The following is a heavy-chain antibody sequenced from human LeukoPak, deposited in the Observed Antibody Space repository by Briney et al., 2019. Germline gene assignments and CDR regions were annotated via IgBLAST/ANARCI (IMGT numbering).Heavy chain of an antibody. CDR2: ISGSGGST. Sequence: PGGSLRLSCAASGFTFSSYAMSWVRQAPGKGLEWVSAISGSGGSTYYADSVKGRFTISRDNSKNTLYLQMNSLRAEDTAVYYCAKVSGDIEDYDSSGYYFYYFDYWGQGTLVTVSS. J-gene: IGHJ4*02. CDR3: AKVSGDIEDYDSSGYYFYYFDY. D-gene: IGHD3-22*01. V-gene: IGHV3-23*01. CDR1: GFTFSSYA.